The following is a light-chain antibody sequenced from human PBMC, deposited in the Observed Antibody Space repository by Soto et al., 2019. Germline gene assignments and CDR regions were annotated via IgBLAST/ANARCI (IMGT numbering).Light chain of an antibody. CDR3: AAWDDSLNGYV. CDR2: SNN. J-gene: IGLJ1*01. V-gene: IGLV1-44*01. CDR1: SSNIGSNT. Sequence: QSVLTQPPSASGTPGQRVTISCSGSSSNIGSNTVNWYQQLPGTAPKLLIYSNNTRPSGVPDRFFASNTATSASLAISGLQSDDEADYYCAAWDDSLNGYVFGTGTKVTVL.